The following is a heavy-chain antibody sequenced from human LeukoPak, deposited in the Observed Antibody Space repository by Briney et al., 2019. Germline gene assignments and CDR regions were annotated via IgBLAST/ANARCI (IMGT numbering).Heavy chain of an antibody. J-gene: IGHJ4*02. Sequence: GGSLRLSCAASGFSFSSYSMNWVRQAPGKGLEWVSSISSSSSYIYYADSVKGRFTISRDNAKNSLYLQMNSLRAEDTAVYYCARVPWLGGYCSSTSCYENYFDYWGQGTLVTVS. V-gene: IGHV3-21*01. CDR2: ISSSSSYI. D-gene: IGHD2-2*01. CDR1: GFSFSSYS. CDR3: ARVPWLGGYCSSTSCYENYFDY.